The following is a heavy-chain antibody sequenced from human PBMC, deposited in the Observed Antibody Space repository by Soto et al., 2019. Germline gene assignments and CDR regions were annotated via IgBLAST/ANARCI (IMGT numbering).Heavy chain of an antibody. J-gene: IGHJ6*02. V-gene: IGHV1-2*02. CDR2: INPNSGGT. CDR3: ARDWEYSSSWPSYYGMDV. D-gene: IGHD6-13*01. CDR1: GYTFTGYY. Sequence: ASVKVSFKASGYTFTGYYMHWVRQAPGQGLEWMGWINPNSGGTNYAQKFQGRVTMTRDTSISTAYMELSRLRSDDTAVYYCARDWEYSSSWPSYYGMDVWGQGTTVTVSS.